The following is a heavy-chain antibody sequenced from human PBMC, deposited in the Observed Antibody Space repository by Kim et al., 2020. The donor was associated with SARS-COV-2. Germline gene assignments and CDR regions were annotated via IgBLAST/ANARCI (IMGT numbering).Heavy chain of an antibody. CDR3: AKDLTPHLYYFDY. Sequence: GGSLRLSCAASGFTFDDYAMHWVRQAPGKGLEWVSGISWNSGSIGYADSVKGRFTISRDNAKNSLYLQMNSLRAEDTALYYCAKDLTPHLYYFDYWGQGT. D-gene: IGHD7-27*01. CDR2: ISWNSGSI. J-gene: IGHJ4*02. V-gene: IGHV3-9*01. CDR1: GFTFDDYA.